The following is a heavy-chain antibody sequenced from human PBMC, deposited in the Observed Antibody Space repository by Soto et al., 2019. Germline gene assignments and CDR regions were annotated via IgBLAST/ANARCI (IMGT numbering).Heavy chain of an antibody. J-gene: IGHJ5*02. CDR2: IYYSGST. Sequence: ETLSLTCTVSGGSISSYYWSWIRQPPGKGLEWIGYIYYSGSTNYNPSLKSRVTISVDTSKNQFSLKLSSVTAADTAVYYCARAPVLLWFGDNNWFDPWGQGTLVTVSS. V-gene: IGHV4-59*01. CDR1: GGSISSYY. CDR3: ARAPVLLWFGDNNWFDP. D-gene: IGHD3-10*01.